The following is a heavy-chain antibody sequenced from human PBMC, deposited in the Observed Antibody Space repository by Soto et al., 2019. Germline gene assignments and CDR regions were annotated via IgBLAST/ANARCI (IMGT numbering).Heavy chain of an antibody. V-gene: IGHV1-2*02. CDR3: ARVSSVLVVVDSSWFDP. J-gene: IGHJ5*02. CDR1: GYMFTGYY. CDR2: INPNSGGT. D-gene: IGHD2-15*01. Sequence: ASVKTFCKVPGYMFTGYYMPWVRHAPGQGLEWMGWINPNSGGTNYAQKFQGRVTMTRDTPISTAYMELGRLRSEYTAVYYCARVSSVLVVVDSSWFDPWDQGPLVAVSS.